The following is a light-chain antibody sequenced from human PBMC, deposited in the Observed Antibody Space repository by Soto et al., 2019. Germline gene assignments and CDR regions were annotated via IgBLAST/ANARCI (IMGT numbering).Light chain of an antibody. J-gene: IGLJ2*01. V-gene: IGLV3-21*04. CDR1: NIGSKS. Sequence: SYELTQPPSVSVAPGKTARITCGGNNIGSKSVHWYQQKPGQAPVLVIYYDSDRPSGIPERFSGSNSGNTATLTISRVEAGDEAAYYCQVWDSSSDHVVFGGGTK. CDR2: YDS. CDR3: QVWDSSSDHVV.